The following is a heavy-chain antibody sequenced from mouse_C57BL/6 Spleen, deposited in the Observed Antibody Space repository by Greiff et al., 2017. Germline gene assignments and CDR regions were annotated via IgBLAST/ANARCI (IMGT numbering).Heavy chain of an antibody. V-gene: IGHV1-26*01. D-gene: IGHD2-4*01. J-gene: IGHJ4*01. CDR2: INPNNGGT. CDR1: GYTFTDYY. CDR3: ARNYDYDEGHYAMDY. Sequence: VQLQQSGPELVKPGASVKISCKASGYTFTDYYMNWVKQSHGKSLEWIGDINPNNGGTSYNQKFKGKATLTVDKSSSTAYMELRSLTSEDSAVYYCARNYDYDEGHYAMDYWGQGTSVTVSS.